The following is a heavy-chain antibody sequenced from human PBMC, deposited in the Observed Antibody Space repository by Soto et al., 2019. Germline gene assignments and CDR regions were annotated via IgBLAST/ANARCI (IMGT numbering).Heavy chain of an antibody. J-gene: IGHJ4*02. CDR1: GDSVSSNSAT. V-gene: IGHV6-1*01. D-gene: IGHD3-22*01. Sequence: PSQTLSLTCAISGDSVSSNSATWNWIRPSPSRGLEWLGRTYYRSKWYTDYAVSVKSRITINPDTSKNQFSLQLNSVTPEDTAVYYCARGYSYYDSSGYYFDYWGQGTLVTVSS. CDR3: ARGYSYYDSSGYYFDY. CDR2: TYYRSKWYT.